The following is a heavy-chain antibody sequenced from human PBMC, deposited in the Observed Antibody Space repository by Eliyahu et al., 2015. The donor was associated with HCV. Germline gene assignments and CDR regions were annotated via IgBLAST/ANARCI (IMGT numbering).Heavy chain of an antibody. J-gene: IGHJ4*02. D-gene: IGHD3-9*01. V-gene: IGHV3-23*01. CDR1: GFTFSXXA. CDR2: ISGSGGST. CDR3: AKEPLRYFDWLLLYFDY. Sequence: EVQLLESGGGLVQPGGSLRLSCAASGFTFSXXAMSWVRPAPGKGLEWXSTISGSGGSTYYADSVKGRFTISRDNSKNTLYLQMNSLRAEDTAVYYCAKEPLRYFDWLLLYFDYWGQGTLVTVSS.